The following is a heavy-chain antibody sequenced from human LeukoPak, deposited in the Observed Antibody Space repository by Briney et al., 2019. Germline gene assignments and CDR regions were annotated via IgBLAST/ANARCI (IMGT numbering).Heavy chain of an antibody. CDR2: IIPIFGTA. D-gene: IGHD2-2*01. J-gene: IGHJ5*02. CDR1: GGTFSSYA. CDR3: ARDSHCSSTSCYSKSYNWFDP. Sequence: GSLVKVSCKDSGGTFSSYAISWVRQAPGQGLEWMGGIIPIFGTANYAQKFQGRVTITADESTSTAYMELSSLRSEDTAVYYCARDSHCSSTSCYSKSYNWFDPWGQGTLVTVSS. V-gene: IGHV1-69*01.